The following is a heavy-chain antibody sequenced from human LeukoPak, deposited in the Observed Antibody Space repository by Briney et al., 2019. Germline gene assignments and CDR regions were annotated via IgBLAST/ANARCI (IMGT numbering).Heavy chain of an antibody. CDR3: ADNCYGSGSYAFDI. J-gene: IGHJ3*02. D-gene: IGHD3-10*01. CDR1: GGTFSSYA. CDR2: IIPIFGTA. V-gene: IGHV1-69*01. Sequence: ASVKVSCKASGGTFSSYAISRVRQAPGQGLEWMGGIIPIFGTANYAQKFQGRVTITADESTSTAYMELSSLRSEDTAVYYCADNCYGSGSYAFDIWGQGTMVTVSS.